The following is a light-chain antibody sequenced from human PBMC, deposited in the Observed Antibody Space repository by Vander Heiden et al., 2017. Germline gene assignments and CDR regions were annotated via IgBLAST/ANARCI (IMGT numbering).Light chain of an antibody. V-gene: IGKV1-5*03. CDR3: QQYHSYPLT. Sequence: DIQMTQSPSTLPASVGDRVIITCRASQSINSWLAWYQQTPGKAPKFLIYEASSLESGVPSRFSGSGSGTEFTLTISSLQPDDFATYYCQQYHSYPLTFGGGTKVEIK. CDR2: EAS. CDR1: QSINSW. J-gene: IGKJ4*01.